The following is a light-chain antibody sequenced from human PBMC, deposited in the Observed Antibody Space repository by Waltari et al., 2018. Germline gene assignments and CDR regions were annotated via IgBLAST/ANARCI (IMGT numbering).Light chain of an antibody. CDR2: DDN. Sequence: QSALTRPASVSGSPGQSITISCTGTSRDIGGYNSVSWYQQHPDKAPKLIIYDDNPRPSGVSYRFSGSKSGNTASLPISGLRADYEADYYCSSYTSISTLGVFGGGTRLTVL. CDR3: SSYTSISTLGV. CDR1: SRDIGGYNS. V-gene: IGLV2-14*03. J-gene: IGLJ3*02.